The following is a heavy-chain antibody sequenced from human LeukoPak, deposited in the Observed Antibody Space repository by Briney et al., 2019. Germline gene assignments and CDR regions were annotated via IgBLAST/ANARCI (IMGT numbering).Heavy chain of an antibody. CDR3: ASESSACSGGSCYSGLFDY. CDR2: IYYSGST. CDR1: GGSTSSSSYY. J-gene: IGHJ4*02. V-gene: IGHV4-39*07. Sequence: SETLSLTCTVSGGSTSSSSYYWGWIRQPPGKGLEWIVSIYYSGSTYYNPSLKSRVTISVDTSKNPFSLKLSSVTAADTAVYYCASESSACSGGSCYSGLFDYWGQGTLVTVSS. D-gene: IGHD2-15*01.